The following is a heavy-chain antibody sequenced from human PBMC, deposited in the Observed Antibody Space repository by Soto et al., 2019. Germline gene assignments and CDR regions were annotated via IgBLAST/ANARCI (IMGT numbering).Heavy chain of an antibody. CDR1: GFTFSSYA. Sequence: GGSLRLSCAASGFTFSSYAMSWVRQAPGKGLEWVSAISGSGGSTYYADSVKGRFTISRDNSKNTLYLQINSLRAEDTAVYYCAKDRLMITFGGVITLGPLDAFDIWGQGTMVTVSS. D-gene: IGHD3-16*02. V-gene: IGHV3-23*01. CDR2: ISGSGGST. CDR3: AKDRLMITFGGVITLGPLDAFDI. J-gene: IGHJ3*02.